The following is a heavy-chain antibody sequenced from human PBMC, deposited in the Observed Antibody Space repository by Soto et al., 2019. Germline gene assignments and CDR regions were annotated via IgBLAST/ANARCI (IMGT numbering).Heavy chain of an antibody. CDR3: ARKDDFWSGSGSFEP. Sequence: QLQLQESGPGLVKPSETLSLTCTVSGGSISSSRYYWGWIRQPPGKGLEWIGSIYYNGFTYYNPSLKSRVTISVDTSRNKCSLKLNSVTTADTAVYFCARKDDFWSGSGSFEPWGQGTLVTVSS. CDR1: GGSISSSRYY. V-gene: IGHV4-39*01. D-gene: IGHD3-3*01. J-gene: IGHJ5*02. CDR2: IYYNGFT.